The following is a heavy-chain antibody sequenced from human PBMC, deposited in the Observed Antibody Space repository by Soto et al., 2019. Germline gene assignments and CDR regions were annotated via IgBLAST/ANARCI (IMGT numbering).Heavy chain of an antibody. J-gene: IGHJ5*02. D-gene: IGHD3-10*01. CDR2: INHSGST. CDR1: GGSFSGYY. V-gene: IGHV4-34*01. CDR3: ARGSGGYGSGSYPRRNWFDP. Sequence: SETLSLTCAVYGGSFSGYYWSWIRQPPGKGLEWIGEINHSGSTNYNPSLKSRVTISVDTSKNQFSLKLSSVTAADTAVYYCARGSGGYGSGSYPRRNWFDPWGQGTLVTVSS.